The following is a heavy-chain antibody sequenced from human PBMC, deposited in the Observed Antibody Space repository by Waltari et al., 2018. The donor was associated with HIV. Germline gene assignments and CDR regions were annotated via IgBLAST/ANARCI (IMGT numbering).Heavy chain of an antibody. CDR1: GFSFSYYD. J-gene: IGHJ4*02. CDR2: ISYDGSKT. Sequence: QGQLVESGGGVVQPGKSLRLSCAASGFSFSYYDMHWVRQAPGKGRDWLALISYDGSKTSYAASVKGRFTISRDNSKNTLFLQIHSLTTDDTAVYYCAKDPRGYTYTGDYWGQGTQVTVSS. D-gene: IGHD5-18*01. CDR3: AKDPRGYTYTGDY. V-gene: IGHV3-30*18.